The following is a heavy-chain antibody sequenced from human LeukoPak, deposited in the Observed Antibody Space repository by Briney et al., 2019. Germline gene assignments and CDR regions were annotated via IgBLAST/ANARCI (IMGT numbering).Heavy chain of an antibody. J-gene: IGHJ4*02. CDR3: AKTGNYYYDSSGYQGYFDY. Sequence: PGRSLRLSCAASGFTFSSYAMSWVRQAPGKGLEWVSAISGSGGSTYYADSVKGRFTISRDNSKNTLYLQMNSLRAEDTAVYYCAKTGNYYYDSSGYQGYFDYWGQGTLVTVSS. CDR1: GFTFSSYA. D-gene: IGHD3-22*01. V-gene: IGHV3-23*01. CDR2: ISGSGGST.